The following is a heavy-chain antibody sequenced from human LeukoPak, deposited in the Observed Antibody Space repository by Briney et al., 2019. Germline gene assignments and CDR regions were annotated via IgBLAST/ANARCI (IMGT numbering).Heavy chain of an antibody. Sequence: QPGGSLRLSCAASGSTLSDYWMHWVRQAPGKGLVWVSRISTDGSSTTNADSVKGRFTISRDNAKNMVYLQMNSLRVEDTAVYYCAIDCGTSGCDFWGQGTLVTVSS. CDR2: ISTDGSST. J-gene: IGHJ4*02. V-gene: IGHV3-74*01. D-gene: IGHD5-12*01. CDR1: GSTLSDYW. CDR3: AIDCGTSGCDF.